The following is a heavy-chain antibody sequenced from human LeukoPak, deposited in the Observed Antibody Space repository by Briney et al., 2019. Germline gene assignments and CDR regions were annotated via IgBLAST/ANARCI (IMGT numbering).Heavy chain of an antibody. J-gene: IGHJ4*02. CDR2: IHSGGTT. V-gene: IGHV3-53*01. CDR1: GFTVSNNY. D-gene: IGHD5-12*01. CDR3: ARDSDSGYGPFAS. Sequence: GGSLRLSCAASGFTVSNNYMSWVRQAPGKGLEGVSVIHSGGTTNYADSVQGRFTISRDNSKTTVYLHMNSLRAEDPAVYYCARDSDSGYGPFASWGQGTLVTVSS.